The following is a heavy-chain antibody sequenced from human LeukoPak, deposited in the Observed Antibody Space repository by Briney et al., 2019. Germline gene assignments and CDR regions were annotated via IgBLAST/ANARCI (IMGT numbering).Heavy chain of an antibody. D-gene: IGHD6-13*01. J-gene: IGHJ4*02. Sequence: PGGSLRLSCAASGSSFSNYWMHWVRQVPGKGLMWVSRIKTDGSSTSYADSVKGRFTISRDNAKNTLYLQMNSLRVEDTAVYYCARDFMYSITCAGCWGQGTLVTVSS. CDR1: GSSFSNYW. CDR2: IKTDGSST. CDR3: ARDFMYSITCAGC. V-gene: IGHV3-74*01.